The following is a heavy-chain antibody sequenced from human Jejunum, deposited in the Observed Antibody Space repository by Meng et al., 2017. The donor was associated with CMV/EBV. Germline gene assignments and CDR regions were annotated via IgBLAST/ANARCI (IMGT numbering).Heavy chain of an antibody. CDR3: ARDSHSNIRASD. V-gene: IGHV3-53*01. CDR2: IFSDGTT. D-gene: IGHD1/OR15-1a*01. Sequence: CSASGFTVGPHYRNWVRQAPGKGLEWVSIIFSDGTTYYADSVKGRFTISRDTSKNTVYLQMNSLRPEDTAVYHCARDSHSNIRASDWGPGTLVTVSS. CDR1: GFTVGPHY. J-gene: IGHJ4*02.